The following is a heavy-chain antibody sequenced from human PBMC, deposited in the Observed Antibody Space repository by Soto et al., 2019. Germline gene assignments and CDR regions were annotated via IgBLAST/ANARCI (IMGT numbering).Heavy chain of an antibody. J-gene: IGHJ5*02. D-gene: IGHD3-9*01. V-gene: IGHV3-9*01. CDR2: ISWNSGSI. CDR3: EKAYKAYYDILTVDAGGGHWFDP. Sequence: EVQLVESGGGLVQPGRSLRLSCAASGFTFDDYAMHWVRQAPGKGLEWVSGISWNSGSIGYADSVKGRFTISRDNAKNSRYMQMNSLQAEDTALYYCEKAYKAYYDILTVDAGGGHWFDPWGQGTLVTVSS. CDR1: GFTFDDYA.